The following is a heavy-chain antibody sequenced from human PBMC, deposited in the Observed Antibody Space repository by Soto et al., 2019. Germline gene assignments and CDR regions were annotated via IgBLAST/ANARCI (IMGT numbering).Heavy chain of an antibody. J-gene: IGHJ6*02. Sequence: SETLSLTCPVAGGSISSGAYHWTWIRQFPGKSLEWIGTIYYSASTYYSPSLVSRLTISVDTSKNKFSLKLTSVTAADTAVYYCARDSRTPSGGMDVWGQGTTVTVSS. CDR2: IYYSAST. CDR3: ARDSRTPSGGMDV. V-gene: IGHV4-30-4*01. CDR1: GGSISSGAYH.